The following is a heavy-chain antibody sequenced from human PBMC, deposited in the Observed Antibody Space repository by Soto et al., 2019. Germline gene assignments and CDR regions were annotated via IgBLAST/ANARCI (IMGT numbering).Heavy chain of an antibody. J-gene: IGHJ4*02. CDR2: IYYSGST. Sequence: PTETLSLSCTVSGGCISSGGYYCSWIRQHPGKGLEWIGYIYYSGSTYYNPFLKSRVTISVDTSKNQFSLKLSSVTAADTAVYYCARGGDLGYCSGGSCSNDYWDQGTLVTVSS. CDR1: GGCISSGGYY. D-gene: IGHD2-15*01. CDR3: ARGGDLGYCSGGSCSNDY. V-gene: IGHV4-31*03.